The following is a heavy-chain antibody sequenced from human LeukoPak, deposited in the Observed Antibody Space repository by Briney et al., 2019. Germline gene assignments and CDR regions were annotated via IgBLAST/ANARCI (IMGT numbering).Heavy chain of an antibody. J-gene: IGHJ4*02. V-gene: IGHV4-4*02. CDR3: ARVSPGIAAAGFDY. Sequence: PSGTLSLTCAVSGGSISSSNWWSWVRQPPGKGLEWIGEIYHSGSTNYNPSLKSRVTILVDKSKNQFSLKLSSVTAADTAVYYCARVSPGIAAAGFDYWGQGTLVTVSS. CDR2: IYHSGST. CDR1: GGSISSSNW. D-gene: IGHD6-13*01.